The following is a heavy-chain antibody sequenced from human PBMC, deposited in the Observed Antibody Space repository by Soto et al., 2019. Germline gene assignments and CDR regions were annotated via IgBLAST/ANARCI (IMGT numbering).Heavy chain of an antibody. V-gene: IGHV1-18*04. CDR1: GYSFTSFG. Sequence: VQLVQSGGEVKKPGASVKVSCKASGYSFTSFGITWVRQAPGQGLEWMAWISTKLGNINYAPKFQGRVTVTTDTSTGTANMEVRSLRSDDTALYYCARGGDYGDGYPDAWGQGTLVTVSS. D-gene: IGHD4-17*01. J-gene: IGHJ5*02. CDR2: ISTKLGNI. CDR3: ARGGDYGDGYPDA.